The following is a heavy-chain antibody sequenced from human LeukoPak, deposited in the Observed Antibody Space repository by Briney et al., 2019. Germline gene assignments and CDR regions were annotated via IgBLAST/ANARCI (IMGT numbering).Heavy chain of an antibody. CDR3: ARGERYCSGTSCRNFDY. V-gene: IGHV1-69*05. CDR1: GGTFSTYA. D-gene: IGHD2-2*01. J-gene: IGHJ4*02. Sequence: ASVKVSCKASGGTFSTYAISWVRQAPGQELEWMGGIIPIFGTANSAQKFQGRVTITTDKSTTTAYMEPSRLRSEDTAVYYSARGERYCSGTSCRNFDYWGQGTLVTVSS. CDR2: IIPIFGTA.